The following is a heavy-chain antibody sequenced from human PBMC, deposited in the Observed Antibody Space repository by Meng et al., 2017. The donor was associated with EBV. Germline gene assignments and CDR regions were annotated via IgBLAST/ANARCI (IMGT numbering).Heavy chain of an antibody. Sequence: LLESGPGQAKASWTPALLVSVSDGYTCSFYGIWIVQSAGKGLEWSGRIHTIGTTNNNPSLKSRVSLSLATSKDQFSLKLTSVTAADTAVYYCAREKSSCTSSTCYGVDSWGQGTLVTVSS. CDR1: DGYTCSFY. CDR3: AREKSSCTSSTCYGVDS. CDR2: IHTIGTT. V-gene: IGHV4-4*07. J-gene: IGHJ4*02. D-gene: IGHD2-2*01.